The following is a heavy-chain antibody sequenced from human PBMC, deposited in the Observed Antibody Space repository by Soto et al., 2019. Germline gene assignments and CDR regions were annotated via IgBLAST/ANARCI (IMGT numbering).Heavy chain of an antibody. CDR1: GYSFTSYW. Sequence: GESLKISCKGSGYSFTSYWISWVRQMPGKGLEWMGRIDPSDSYTNYSPSFQGHVTISADESISTAYLQWSSLKASDTAMYYCARHSTIYSYGYSYDYWGQGTLVTVSS. J-gene: IGHJ4*02. V-gene: IGHV5-10-1*01. CDR2: IDPSDSYT. CDR3: ARHSTIYSYGYSYDY. D-gene: IGHD5-18*01.